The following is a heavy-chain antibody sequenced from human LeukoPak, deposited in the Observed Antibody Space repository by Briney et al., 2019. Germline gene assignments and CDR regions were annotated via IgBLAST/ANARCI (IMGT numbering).Heavy chain of an antibody. CDR3: ARDGASYCRGGRCYNYYFDY. V-gene: IGHV3-66*01. CDR2: IYSGGST. D-gene: IGHD2-15*01. Sequence: QPGGSLRLSCAASGFTFSTNYMSWVRLAPGKGLEWVSVIYSGGSTYYADSVKGRFTISRDNSKNTLYLQMNTLRAEDTAVYYCARDGASYCRGGRCYNYYFDYWGQGTLVTVSS. CDR1: GFTFSTNY. J-gene: IGHJ4*02.